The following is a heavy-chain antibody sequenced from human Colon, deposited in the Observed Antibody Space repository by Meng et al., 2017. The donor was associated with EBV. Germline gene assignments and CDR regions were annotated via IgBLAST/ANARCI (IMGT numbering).Heavy chain of an antibody. CDR1: GGSISSGGYY. J-gene: IGHJ5*02. CDR3: ARASYGSGSPLGESWFDP. Sequence: QVQPQESGPGLVKPSQTLSLTCTGSGGSISSGGYYWSWIRQHPGKGLEWIGYIHSSGSTYYNPSLRSRLTISVDTSKNQFSLKLSSVTAADTAVYYCARASYGSGSPLGESWFDPWGQGTLVTVSS. V-gene: IGHV4-31*03. CDR2: IHSSGST. D-gene: IGHD3-10*01.